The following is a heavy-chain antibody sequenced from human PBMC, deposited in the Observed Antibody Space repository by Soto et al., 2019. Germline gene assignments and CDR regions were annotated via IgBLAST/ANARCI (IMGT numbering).Heavy chain of an antibody. Sequence: SGPTLVNPTQTLTLTCTFSGFSLSTSGVGVGWIRQPPGKALEWLALIYWDDDKRYSPFLKSRLTITKDTSKNQVVLTMTNMDPVDTATYYCAHRRPGQQLVPEGFDYWGQGTLVTVSS. J-gene: IGHJ4*02. V-gene: IGHV2-5*02. CDR3: AHRRPGQQLVPEGFDY. D-gene: IGHD6-13*01. CDR1: GFSLSTSGVG. CDR2: IYWDDDK.